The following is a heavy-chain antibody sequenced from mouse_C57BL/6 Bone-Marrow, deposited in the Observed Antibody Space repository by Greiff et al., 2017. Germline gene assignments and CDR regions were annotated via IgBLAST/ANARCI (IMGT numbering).Heavy chain of an antibody. V-gene: IGHV1-5*01. J-gene: IGHJ4*01. CDR3: TRGYYDYDDYYAMDY. CDR2: IYPGNSDT. CDR1: GYTFTSYW. Sequence: VQLQQSGTVLARPGASVKMSCKTSGYTFTSYWMHWVKQRPGQGLEWIGAIYPGNSDTSYNQKFKGKAKLTAVTSASTAYMELSSLTNEDSAVYYCTRGYYDYDDYYAMDYWGQGTSGTVSS. D-gene: IGHD2-4*01.